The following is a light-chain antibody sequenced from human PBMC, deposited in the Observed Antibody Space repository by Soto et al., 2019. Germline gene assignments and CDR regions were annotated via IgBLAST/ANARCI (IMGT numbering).Light chain of an antibody. V-gene: IGKV1-5*01. CDR3: QQYKTYWT. CDR1: QNIGTW. J-gene: IGKJ1*01. Sequence: DIQMTQSPSTLSASVGDRVTITCRASQNIGTWLAWYQQRQGKAPKLLMHGASRLERGVPSRFSGGGSGTEFTLTIPGLQPDDFGSYYCQQYKTYWTFGQGTKVEIK. CDR2: GAS.